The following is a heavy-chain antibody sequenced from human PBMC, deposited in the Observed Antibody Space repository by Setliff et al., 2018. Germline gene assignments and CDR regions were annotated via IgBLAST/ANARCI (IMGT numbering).Heavy chain of an antibody. J-gene: IGHJ6*03. Sequence: SETLSLTCTVSGGSLRGNAIFWGWIRQPPGKGLEWIGSTYYNGDAYYNPSLKSRVTMSVDTSRNQFSLKLSSVTAADTAVYYCARGIAARPDYYYYYYMDVWGKGTTVTVSS. V-gene: IGHV4-39*01. CDR2: TYYNGDA. CDR1: GGSLRGNAIF. CDR3: ARGIAARPDYYYYYYMDV. D-gene: IGHD6-6*01.